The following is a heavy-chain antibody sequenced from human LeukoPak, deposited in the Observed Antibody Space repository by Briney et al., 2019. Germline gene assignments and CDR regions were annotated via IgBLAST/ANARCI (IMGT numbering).Heavy chain of an antibody. D-gene: IGHD1-7*01. V-gene: IGHV3-30*02. J-gene: IGHJ4*02. Sequence: EGSLRLSCAVSGFIFSDHGMHWVRQAPGKGLEWVAFIRYDASNRYYAESVRGRFTISRDNSKNTLYLQVNSLRVEDTAVYYCAKDGNFRVPGEDWGQGALVTVSS. CDR1: GFIFSDHG. CDR2: IRYDASNR. CDR3: AKDGNFRVPGED.